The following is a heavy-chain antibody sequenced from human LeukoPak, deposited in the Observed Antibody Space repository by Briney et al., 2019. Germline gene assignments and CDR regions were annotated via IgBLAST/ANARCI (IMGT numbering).Heavy chain of an antibody. Sequence: PSETLSLTCTVSGGSISHYYWSWIRQPPGKGLEWIGEINHSGSTNYNPSLKSRVTISVDTSKNQFSLKLSSVTAADTAVYYCARLVAVAGTGIDYWGQGTLVTVSS. CDR2: INHSGST. CDR1: GGSISHYY. J-gene: IGHJ4*02. D-gene: IGHD6-19*01. V-gene: IGHV4-34*01. CDR3: ARLVAVAGTGIDY.